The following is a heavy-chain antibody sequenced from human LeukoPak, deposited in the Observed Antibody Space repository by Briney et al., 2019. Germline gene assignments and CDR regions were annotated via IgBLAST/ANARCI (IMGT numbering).Heavy chain of an antibody. CDR3: ATDLTGIAAAGYYYYGMDV. V-gene: IGHV3-23*03. D-gene: IGHD6-13*01. CDR1: GFTFSTCA. Sequence: GGSLRLSCAASGFTFSTCAMSWVRQAPGKGLEWVSVIYNGGNTYYADSVKGRFTISRDNSKNTLYLQMNGLRAEDTAVYYCATDLTGIAAAGYYYYGMDVWGQGTTVTVSS. J-gene: IGHJ6*02. CDR2: IYNGGNT.